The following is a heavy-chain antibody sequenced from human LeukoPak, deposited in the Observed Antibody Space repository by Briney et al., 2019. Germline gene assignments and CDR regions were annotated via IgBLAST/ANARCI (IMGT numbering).Heavy chain of an antibody. D-gene: IGHD1-1*01. J-gene: IGHJ6*04. Sequence: GGSLRLSCAASGFTFSNAWMSWGREAPGEGLEWVGRIKSKTDGGTTDYAAPVKGRFTISRDDSKNTLYLQMNSLKTEDTAVYYCTTEVGATTGTTPDYYYCGMDVWGKGTTVTVSS. CDR1: GFTFSNAW. V-gene: IGHV3-15*01. CDR3: TTEVGATTGTTPDYYYCGMDV. CDR2: IKSKTDGGTT.